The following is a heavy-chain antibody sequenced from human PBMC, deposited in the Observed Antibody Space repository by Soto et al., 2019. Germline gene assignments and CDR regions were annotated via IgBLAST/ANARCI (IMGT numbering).Heavy chain of an antibody. CDR3: ARGRGVTTYDYYYYYGMDV. CDR1: GYTFTSYG. J-gene: IGHJ6*02. V-gene: IGHV1-69*13. CDR2: ISPIIGKA. Sequence: SVKVSCKASGYTFTSYGISWVRQAPGQGLEWMGGISPIIGKANYAQKFQGRVTITADESTSTAYMELSSLRSEDTAVYYCARGRGVTTYDYYYYYGMDVWGQGTTVTVSS. D-gene: IGHD4-4*01.